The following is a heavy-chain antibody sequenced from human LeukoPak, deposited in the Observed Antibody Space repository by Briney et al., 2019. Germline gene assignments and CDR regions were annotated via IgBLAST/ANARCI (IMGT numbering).Heavy chain of an antibody. CDR3: ARRAGGYSHPYDY. D-gene: IGHD4-23*01. CDR2: IYSGGTT. J-gene: IGHJ4*02. Sequence: GGSLRLSCAVSGFTVSGNYMSWVREAPGKGLEWVSLIYSGGTTYYADSVKGRFTISRDNSKNTLYLQMNSLRAEDTAVYYCARRAGGYSHPYDYWGQGILVTVSS. V-gene: IGHV3-53*01. CDR1: GFTVSGNY.